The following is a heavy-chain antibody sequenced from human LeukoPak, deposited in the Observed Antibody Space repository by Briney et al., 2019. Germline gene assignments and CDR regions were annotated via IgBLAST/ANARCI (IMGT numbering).Heavy chain of an antibody. CDR3: ARDRHKYNYDSGGYPPY. V-gene: IGHV3-48*01. CDR1: GFTFSSYS. J-gene: IGHJ4*02. CDR2: ISSSSSTI. D-gene: IGHD3-22*01. Sequence: GGSLRLSCAASGFTFSSYSMLWVRQAPGKGLKWVSYISSSSSTIYYADSVKGRFTISRDNAKNSLYLQMNTQRAEDTAVYYCARDRHKYNYDSGGYPPYWGQGTLVTVSS.